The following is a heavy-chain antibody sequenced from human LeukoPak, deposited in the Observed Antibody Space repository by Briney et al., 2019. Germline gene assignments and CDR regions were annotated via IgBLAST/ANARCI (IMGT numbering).Heavy chain of an antibody. D-gene: IGHD3-10*02. V-gene: IGHV3-7*01. Sequence: PGGSLRLSCTASGFTFTTYWMSWVRHPPGKGLEWVANIKQDGTEKYYVDSVKGRFTISRDNAKNSLYLQMNSLRAEDTAVYYCAELGITMIGGVWGKGTTVTISS. J-gene: IGHJ6*04. CDR2: IKQDGTEK. CDR1: GFTFTTYW. CDR3: AELGITMIGGV.